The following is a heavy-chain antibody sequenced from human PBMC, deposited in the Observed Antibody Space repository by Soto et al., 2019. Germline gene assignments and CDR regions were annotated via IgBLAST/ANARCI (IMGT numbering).Heavy chain of an antibody. CDR1: GVSISSYY. Sequence: SETLSLTCTVSGVSISSYYWSWIRQPPGKGLEWIGYIYYSGSTNYNPSLKSRVTISVDTSKNQFSLKLSSVTAADTAVSYCAREITATRSYWFDPWGQGTLVT. V-gene: IGHV4-59*01. D-gene: IGHD2-15*01. J-gene: IGHJ5*02. CDR2: IYYSGST. CDR3: AREITATRSYWFDP.